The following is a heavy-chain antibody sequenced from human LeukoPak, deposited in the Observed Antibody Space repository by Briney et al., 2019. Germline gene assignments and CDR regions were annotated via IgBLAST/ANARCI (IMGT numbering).Heavy chain of an antibody. CDR2: ISGSGGST. V-gene: IGHV3-23*01. Sequence: GGSLRLSCAASGFTFSSYAMSWVRQAPGKGLEWVSVISGSGGSTYYVDSVKGRFTISRDNSKNTLYLQTNSLRAEDTAVYYCAKRYIGNYYFDYWGQGTLVTVSS. CDR1: GFTFSSYA. D-gene: IGHD3-16*02. J-gene: IGHJ4*02. CDR3: AKRYIGNYYFDY.